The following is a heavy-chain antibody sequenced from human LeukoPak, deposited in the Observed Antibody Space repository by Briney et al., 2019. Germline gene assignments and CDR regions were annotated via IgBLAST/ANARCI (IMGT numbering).Heavy chain of an antibody. CDR2: ISGSGGST. CDR3: AEGSGSYLHAYFDY. V-gene: IGHV3-23*01. CDR1: GFTFSSYA. D-gene: IGHD1-26*01. J-gene: IGHJ4*02. Sequence: PGGSLRLSCAASGFTFSSYAMSWVRQAPGKGLEWVSAISGSGGSTYYADSVKGRFTISRDNSKNTLYLQMNSLRAEDTAVYYCAEGSGSYLHAYFDYWGQGTLVTVSS.